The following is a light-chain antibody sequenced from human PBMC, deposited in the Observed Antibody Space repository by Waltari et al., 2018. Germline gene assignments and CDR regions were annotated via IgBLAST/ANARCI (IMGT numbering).Light chain of an antibody. CDR1: SSDVGSYNL. CDR2: GVS. Sequence: QSALTQPASVSGSPGQSITISCTGTSSDVGSYNLVSWYQQHPGKAPKLMIYGVSKRPSGVSNRFSGSKSGNTDSLTISGLQSEDEADYYCCSYAGSSTWVVGGGTKLTVL. V-gene: IGLV2-23*02. J-gene: IGLJ2*01. CDR3: CSYAGSSTWV.